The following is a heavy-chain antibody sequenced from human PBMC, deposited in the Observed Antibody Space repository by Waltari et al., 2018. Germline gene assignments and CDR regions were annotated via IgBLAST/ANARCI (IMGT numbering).Heavy chain of an antibody. Sequence: QVQLVESGGGVVQPGGSLRLSCAASGFTFSSYGMPWVRQAPCKGLEWVAFIRYDGSNKYYADSVKGRFTISRDNSKNTLYLQMNSLRAEDTAVYYCAKAGWERHLWYFDLWGRGTLVTVSS. J-gene: IGHJ2*01. CDR1: GFTFSSYG. D-gene: IGHD1-26*01. CDR2: IRYDGSNK. CDR3: AKAGWERHLWYFDL. V-gene: IGHV3-30*02.